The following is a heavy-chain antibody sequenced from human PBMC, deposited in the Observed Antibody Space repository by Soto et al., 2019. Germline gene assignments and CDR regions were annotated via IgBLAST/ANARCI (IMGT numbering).Heavy chain of an antibody. CDR2: ISYDGSNK. J-gene: IGHJ4*02. CDR1: GFTFSSYA. D-gene: IGHD1-26*01. CDR3: ARDVGGSYYWGLDY. V-gene: IGHV3-30-3*01. Sequence: QVQLVESGGGVVQPGRSLRLSCAASGFTFSSYAMHWVRQAPGEGLEWVAVISYDGSNKYYADSVKGRFTISRDNSKNTLYLQMNSLRAEDTAVYYCARDVGGSYYWGLDYWGQGTLVTVSS.